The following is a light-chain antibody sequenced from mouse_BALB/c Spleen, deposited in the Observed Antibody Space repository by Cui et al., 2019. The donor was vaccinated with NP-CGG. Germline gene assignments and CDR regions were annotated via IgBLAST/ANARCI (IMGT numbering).Light chain of an antibody. Sequence: QAVVTQESALTTSPGETVTLTCRSSTGAVTTSNYANWVQEKPDHLFTGLIGGTNNRVPGVPARFSGSLIGDKAALTITGAQTEDEAIYFCALWYSIHWVFGGGTKLTVL. CDR1: TGAVTTSNY. CDR2: GTN. V-gene: IGLV1*01. J-gene: IGLJ1*01. CDR3: ALWYSIHWV.